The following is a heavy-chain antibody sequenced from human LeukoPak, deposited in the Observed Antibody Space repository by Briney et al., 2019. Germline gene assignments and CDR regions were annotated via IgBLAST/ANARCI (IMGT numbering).Heavy chain of an antibody. D-gene: IGHD4-23*01. V-gene: IGHV5-51*01. CDR2: TYPSDSDT. Sequence: GESLKISCKGSGYRITSYWIAWVRQMPGKGLEWMGITYPSDSDTRYSPSFQGQVTISADRSINTAYLQWSSLKASDTAMYYCARRVAVGGLYYFDYWGQGTLVTVSS. CDR1: GYRITSYW. J-gene: IGHJ4*02. CDR3: ARRVAVGGLYYFDY.